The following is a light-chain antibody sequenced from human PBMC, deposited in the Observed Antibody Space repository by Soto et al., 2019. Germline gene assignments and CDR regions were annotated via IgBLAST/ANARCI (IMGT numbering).Light chain of an antibody. CDR1: QSVTGNY. CDR2: GAS. J-gene: IGKJ3*01. Sequence: EVVLTQSPGTLSLSPGERATLSCGASQSVTGNYLAWYQQKPGQAPRLLIFGASTRATGIPDRFSGSGSGTDFTLTISRLEPEDFAVYYCQHYGGSPLTFGPGTKVDIK. CDR3: QHYGGSPLT. V-gene: IGKV3-20*01.